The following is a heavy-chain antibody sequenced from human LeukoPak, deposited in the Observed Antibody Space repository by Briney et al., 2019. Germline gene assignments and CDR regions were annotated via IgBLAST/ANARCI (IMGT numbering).Heavy chain of an antibody. Sequence: GGSLRLSCAASGFTFSSYAMSWVRQAPGKGLEWVSAISGSGGSTYYADSVKGRFTISRDNSKNTLYLQMNSLRAEDTAVYYCAKDGRYVVVPAAKGDAFDIWGQGTMVTVSS. CDR1: GFTFSSYA. CDR2: ISGSGGST. J-gene: IGHJ3*02. CDR3: AKDGRYVVVPAAKGDAFDI. D-gene: IGHD2-2*01. V-gene: IGHV3-23*01.